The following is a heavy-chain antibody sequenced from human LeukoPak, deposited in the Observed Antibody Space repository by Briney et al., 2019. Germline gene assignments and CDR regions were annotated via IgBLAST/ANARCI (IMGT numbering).Heavy chain of an antibody. J-gene: IGHJ5*02. Sequence: SETLSLTCTVSGGSISSGGSYWSWFRQHPGRGLEWIGYIYDSGSTFYTPSLKSRVTMSVGTSKNQFSLKLSSVTAADTAVYYCARGSSGYSFNWFDPWGQGTLVTVSS. V-gene: IGHV4-31*03. CDR1: GGSISSGGSY. D-gene: IGHD3-22*01. CDR2: IYDSGST. CDR3: ARGSSGYSFNWFDP.